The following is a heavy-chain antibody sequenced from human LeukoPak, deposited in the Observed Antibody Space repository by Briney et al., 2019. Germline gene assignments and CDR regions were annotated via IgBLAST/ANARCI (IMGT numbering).Heavy chain of an antibody. CDR1: GFTFSSYA. CDR2: ISYDGSNK. J-gene: IGHJ4*02. CDR3: ARVDYYDSSGYYYGFDY. V-gene: IGHV3-30-3*01. Sequence: GRSLRLSCAASGFTFSSYAMHWVRQAPGKGLKWVAVISYDGSNKYYADSVKGRFTISRDNSKNTLYLQMNSLRAEDTAVYYCARVDYYDSSGYYYGFDYWGQGTLVTVSS. D-gene: IGHD3-22*01.